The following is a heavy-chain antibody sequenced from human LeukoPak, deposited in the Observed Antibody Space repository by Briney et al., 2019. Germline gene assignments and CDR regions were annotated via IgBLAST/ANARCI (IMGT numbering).Heavy chain of an antibody. V-gene: IGHV1-18*01. Sequence: ASVKVSCKASGGTFSSYAISWVRQAPGQGLEWMGWISAYNGNTNYSQKLQGRVTMTTDTSTSTAYMELRSLRSDDTAVYYCARWGSGYDSRHYFDYWGQGTLVTVSS. CDR1: GGTFSSYA. CDR2: ISAYNGNT. D-gene: IGHD5-12*01. J-gene: IGHJ4*02. CDR3: ARWGSGYDSRHYFDY.